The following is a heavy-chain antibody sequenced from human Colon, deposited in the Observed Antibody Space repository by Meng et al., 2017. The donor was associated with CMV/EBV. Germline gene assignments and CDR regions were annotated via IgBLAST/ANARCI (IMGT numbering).Heavy chain of an antibody. CDR1: GGSISSSSYY. Sequence: SETLSLTCTVSGGSISSSSYYWGWIRQPPGKGLEWIGSIYYSGSTYYNPSLKSRVTISVDTSKNQFSLKLSSVTAADTAVYYCARVPLGELLSYYGMDVWGQGTTVTVSS. J-gene: IGHJ6*02. V-gene: IGHV4-39*07. CDR2: IYYSGST. CDR3: ARVPLGELLSYYGMDV. D-gene: IGHD1-26*01.